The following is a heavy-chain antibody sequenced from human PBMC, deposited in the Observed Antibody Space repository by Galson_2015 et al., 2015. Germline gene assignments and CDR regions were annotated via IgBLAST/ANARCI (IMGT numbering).Heavy chain of an antibody. Sequence: SLRLSCAASGFTFSSYRVNWVRQAPGKRLEFVSSISSGSTYIYYADSVKGRFTISRDNAKNSLYLQMNTLRAEDTAVYYCARDPGDVIYYYYYMDVWGKGTTVTVSS. J-gene: IGHJ6*03. CDR2: ISSGSTYI. CDR3: ARDPGDVIYYYYYMDV. V-gene: IGHV3-21*01. CDR1: GFTFSSYR.